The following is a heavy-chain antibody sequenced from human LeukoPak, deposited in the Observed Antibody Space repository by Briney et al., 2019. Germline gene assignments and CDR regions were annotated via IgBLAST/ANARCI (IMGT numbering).Heavy chain of an antibody. D-gene: IGHD3-22*01. V-gene: IGHV1-2*02. J-gene: IGHJ4*02. CDR1: VYTFTGYY. CDR3: ARTDVGYYDSSGYYDY. CDR2: INPNSGVT. Sequence: ASVKVSCKASVYTFTGYYMHWVRQAPGQGLEWMGWINPNSGVTNYAQKFQGRVTMTRDTSISTAYMELSRLRSDDTAVFYCARTDVGYYDSSGYYDYWGQGTLVTVSS.